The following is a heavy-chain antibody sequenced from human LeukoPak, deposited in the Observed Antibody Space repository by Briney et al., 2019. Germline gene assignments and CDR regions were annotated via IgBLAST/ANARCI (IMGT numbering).Heavy chain of an antibody. D-gene: IGHD4-17*01. CDR3: ARDRRYGDLYYYYGMDV. CDR2: ISSSGSTI. Sequence: PGGSLRLSCAASGFTFSSYEMNWVRQAPGKGLEWVSYISSSGSTIYYADSVKGRFTISRDNAKNSLYLQMNSLRAEDTAVYYCARDRRYGDLYYYYGMDVWGKGTTVTVSS. CDR1: GFTFSSYE. J-gene: IGHJ6*04. V-gene: IGHV3-48*03.